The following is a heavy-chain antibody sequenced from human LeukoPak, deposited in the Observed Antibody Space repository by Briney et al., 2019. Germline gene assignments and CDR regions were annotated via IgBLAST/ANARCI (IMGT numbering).Heavy chain of an antibody. CDR3: ARQYSGSYPDY. D-gene: IGHD1-26*01. CDR2: INPNSGGT. J-gene: IGHJ4*02. CDR1: GYTFTGYY. V-gene: IGHV1-2*02. Sequence: GASVKVSCKASGYTFTGYYMHWVRLAPGQGLEWMGWINPNSGGTNYAQKFQGRVTMTGDTSISTAYMELSRLRSDDTAVYYCARQYSGSYPDYWGQGTLVTVSS.